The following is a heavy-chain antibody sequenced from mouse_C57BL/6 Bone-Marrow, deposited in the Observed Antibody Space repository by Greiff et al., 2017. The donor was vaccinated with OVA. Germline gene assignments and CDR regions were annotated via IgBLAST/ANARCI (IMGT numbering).Heavy chain of an antibody. J-gene: IGHJ2*01. CDR3: ARPVHYYGSSFDFDY. CDR1: GYAFTNYL. CDR2: INPGSGGT. Sequence: VQLQESGAELVRPGTSVKVSCKASGYAFTNYLIEWVKQRPGQGLEWIGVINPGSGGTNYNEKFKGKATLTADKSSSTAYMQLSSLTSEDSAVYFCARPVHYYGSSFDFDYWGQGTTLTVSS. V-gene: IGHV1-54*01. D-gene: IGHD1-1*01.